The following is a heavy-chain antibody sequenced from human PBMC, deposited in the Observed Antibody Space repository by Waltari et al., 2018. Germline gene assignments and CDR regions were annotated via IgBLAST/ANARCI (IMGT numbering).Heavy chain of an antibody. CDR3: ARVRQVGAILDY. CDR2: IYYSGST. D-gene: IGHD1-26*01. Sequence: QVQLQESGPGLVKPSETLSLTCTVSGGSISSYYWSWIRQPPGKGLEWIGYIYYSGSTNHNPSLKSRVTIAVDTSKNQFSLKLSSVTAADTAVYYCARVRQVGAILDYWGQGTLVTVSS. CDR1: GGSISSYY. J-gene: IGHJ4*02. V-gene: IGHV4-59*01.